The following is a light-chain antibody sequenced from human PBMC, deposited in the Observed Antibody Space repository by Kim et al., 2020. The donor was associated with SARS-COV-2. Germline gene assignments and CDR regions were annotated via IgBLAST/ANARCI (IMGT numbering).Light chain of an antibody. CDR3: QAWDSSTVV. Sequence: VSPGQTATFTCSGDKLGTKYAPWYHQKPGQSPVLVIYQDGKRPSGIPERFSGSNSGNTATLSISVTQAMDEADYYCQAWDSSTVVFGGGTQLTVL. V-gene: IGLV3-1*01. CDR2: QDG. CDR1: KLGTKY. J-gene: IGLJ2*01.